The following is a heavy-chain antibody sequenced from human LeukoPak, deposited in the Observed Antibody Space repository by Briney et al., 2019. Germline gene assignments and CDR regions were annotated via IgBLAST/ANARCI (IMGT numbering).Heavy chain of an antibody. CDR3: ARVTR. J-gene: IGHJ4*02. Sequence: PGGSLRLSCSASRFPFSWYAMHWVRQAPGKGLEWVAVISYDGSNKYYADSVKGRFTISRDNSKNTLYLQMNSLRAEDTAVYYCARVTRWGQGTLVTVSS. CDR2: ISYDGSNK. V-gene: IGHV3-30*14. CDR1: RFPFSWYA.